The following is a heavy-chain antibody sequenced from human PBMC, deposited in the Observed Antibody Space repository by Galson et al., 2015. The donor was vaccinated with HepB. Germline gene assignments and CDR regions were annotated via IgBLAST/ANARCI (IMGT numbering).Heavy chain of an antibody. CDR2: ISSSSSTT. CDR3: ARDFSGAARYFDY. D-gene: IGHD6-6*01. CDR1: GFSFSSYS. V-gene: IGHV3-48*01. Sequence: SLRLSCAASGFSFSSYSMNWVRQAPGKGLEWISYISSSSSTTYYADSVKDRFTISRDNGKNSLYLQMNSLRAEDTAVYYCARDFSGAARYFDYWGQGTLVTVSS. J-gene: IGHJ4*02.